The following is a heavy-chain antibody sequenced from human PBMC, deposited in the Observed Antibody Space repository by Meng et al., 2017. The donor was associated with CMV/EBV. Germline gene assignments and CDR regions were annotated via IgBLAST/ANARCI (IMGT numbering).Heavy chain of an antibody. J-gene: IGHJ5*02. CDR2: TYYMSKWYN. V-gene: IGHV6-1*01. CDR3: ARDPHSSSWYGWFDP. Sequence: QVTLPPCCPVPLKPPPILSLPCAISWYSFSSNTSSWNWIRQSPSRGLEWLGRTYYMSKWYNDYAVSVKSRITINPDTSKNQFSLQLNSVTPEDTAVYYCARDPHSSSWYGWFDPWGQGTLVTVSS. CDR1: WYSFSSNTSS. D-gene: IGHD6-13*01.